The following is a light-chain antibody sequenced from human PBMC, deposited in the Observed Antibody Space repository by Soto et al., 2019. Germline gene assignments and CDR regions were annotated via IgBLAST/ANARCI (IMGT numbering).Light chain of an antibody. Sequence: EIVMTQSPATLSVSPGERATLSCRASQSVNIYLAWYQQKPGQAPRLLIFGASSRATGIQARFSGSGSGTEFNLTISSLQSEDFAVYFCQQYDDWLRLTFGGGTKVDI. V-gene: IGKV3D-15*01. CDR1: QSVNIY. J-gene: IGKJ4*01. CDR2: GAS. CDR3: QQYDDWLRLT.